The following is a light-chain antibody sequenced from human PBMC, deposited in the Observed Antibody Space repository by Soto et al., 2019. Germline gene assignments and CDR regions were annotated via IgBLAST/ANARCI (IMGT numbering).Light chain of an antibody. Sequence: DIQMTQSPSTVSASVGDRVTISCRASQYISSWLAWYQQKPGKAPKLLIYKASSLESGVPSRFSGSGSGTEFTLTISRLQPDDFATYCCQQYNAYRTFGQGTKVEF. CDR2: KAS. J-gene: IGKJ1*01. V-gene: IGKV1-5*03. CDR1: QYISSW. CDR3: QQYNAYRT.